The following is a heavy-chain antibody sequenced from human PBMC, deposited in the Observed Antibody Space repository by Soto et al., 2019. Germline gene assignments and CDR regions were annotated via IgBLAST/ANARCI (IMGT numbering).Heavy chain of an antibody. CDR1: GGSISSYY. Sequence: PSETLSLTCSVAGGSISSYYWSWIRQPPGKGLESIGYIYYSWTTHYTPSLKIRVTISVDTSKNPYPLRLSSVTSADTAVYYCARETRRWTYVNGPVDYCGQGTLVTVFS. V-gene: IGHV4-59*01. CDR2: IYYSWTT. D-gene: IGHD1-7*01. J-gene: IGHJ4*02. CDR3: ARETRRWTYVNGPVDY.